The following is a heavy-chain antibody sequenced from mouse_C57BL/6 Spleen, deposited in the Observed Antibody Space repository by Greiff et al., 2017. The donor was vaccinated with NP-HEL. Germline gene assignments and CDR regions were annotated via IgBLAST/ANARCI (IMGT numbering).Heavy chain of an antibody. J-gene: IGHJ3*01. CDR3: ARSSYGVFRG. D-gene: IGHD2-10*01. V-gene: IGHV1-26*01. CDR1: GYTFTDYY. Sequence: VQLQQSGPELVKPGASVKISCKASGYTFTDYYMNWVKQSHGKSLEWIGDINPNNGGTSYNQKFKGKATLTVDKSSSTAYMELRSLTSEDSAVYYCARSSYGVFRGWGQGALVTVSA. CDR2: INPNNGGT.